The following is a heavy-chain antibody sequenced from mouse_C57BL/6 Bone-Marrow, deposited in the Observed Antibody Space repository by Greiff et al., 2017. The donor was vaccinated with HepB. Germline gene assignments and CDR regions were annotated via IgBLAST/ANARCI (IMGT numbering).Heavy chain of an antibody. J-gene: IGHJ2*01. CDR1: GFTFTDYY. CDR2: VYPYNGGT. Sequence: EVKLVESGPVLVKPGPSVKISCKASGFTFTDYYMHWVKQSHGKSLEWIGLVYPYNGGTSYNQKFKGKATLTVDTSSSTAYMELNSLTSEDSAVYYCARWGDYDGLYYFDYWSQGTTLTVSS. CDR3: ARWGDYDGLYYFDY. V-gene: IGHV1-36*01. D-gene: IGHD2-4*01.